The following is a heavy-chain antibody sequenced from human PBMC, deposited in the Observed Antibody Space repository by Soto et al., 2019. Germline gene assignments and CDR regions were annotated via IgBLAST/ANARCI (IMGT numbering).Heavy chain of an antibody. CDR1: GYSFTRYW. J-gene: IGHJ4*02. CDR2: IYPGDSDP. Sequence: GESLKISCKGSGYSFTRYWIGWVRQMPGKGLELMGIIYPGDSDPRYSPSFQGQVTISADKSISTAYLQWSSLKASDTAMYYCARQGYCSGGSCYSGSDFDYWGQGTLVTVSS. CDR3: ARQGYCSGGSCYSGSDFDY. D-gene: IGHD2-15*01. V-gene: IGHV5-51*01.